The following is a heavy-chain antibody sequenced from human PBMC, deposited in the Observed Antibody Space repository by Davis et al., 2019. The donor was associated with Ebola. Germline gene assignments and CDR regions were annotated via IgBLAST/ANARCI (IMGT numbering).Heavy chain of an antibody. V-gene: IGHV3-11*04. CDR3: TRVIISGEYDFWSGYQN. D-gene: IGHD3-3*01. CDR2: ISSSSSAI. J-gene: IGHJ4*02. CDR1: GFTFSDYY. Sequence: SLKISCAAAGFTFSDYYMSWIRQAPGKGLEWLSYISSSSSAIYYADSVKGRFTISRDNGKNSLYLQMNSLRDEDTAVYYCTRVIISGEYDFWSGYQNWGQGTLVTVSS.